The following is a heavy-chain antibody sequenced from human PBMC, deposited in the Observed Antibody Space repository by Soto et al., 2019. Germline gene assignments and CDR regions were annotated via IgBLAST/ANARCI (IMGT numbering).Heavy chain of an antibody. V-gene: IGHV3-21*01. CDR3: ARDAGDAAYFDY. D-gene: IGHD7-27*01. CDR1: GFTFSSYS. J-gene: IGHJ4*02. Sequence: PGGSLRLSCAASGFTFSSYSMNWVRQAPGKGLEWVSSISSSSSYIYYADSVKGRFTISRDNAKNSLYLQMNSLRAEDTAVYYCARDAGDAAYFDYWGQGTLVTVSS. CDR2: ISSSSSYI.